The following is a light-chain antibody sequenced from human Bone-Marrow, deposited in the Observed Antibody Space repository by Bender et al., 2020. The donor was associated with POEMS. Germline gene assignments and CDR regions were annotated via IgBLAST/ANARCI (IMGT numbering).Light chain of an antibody. Sequence: SYVLTQPPSVSVAPGQTATITCGGDRIGTKSVHWYQQRPGQAPVLVVYDDTDRPSGIPERFSGSNFGDTATLTINRVEAGDEADYFCHVWDNKSDLGKVFGGGTKLTVL. J-gene: IGLJ3*02. CDR3: HVWDNKSDLGKV. V-gene: IGLV3-21*02. CDR1: RIGTKS. CDR2: DDT.